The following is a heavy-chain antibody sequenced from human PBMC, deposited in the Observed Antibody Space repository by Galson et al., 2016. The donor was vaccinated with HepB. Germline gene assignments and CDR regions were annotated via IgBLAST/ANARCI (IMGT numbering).Heavy chain of an antibody. CDR1: GFIFSVYN. J-gene: IGHJ4*02. V-gene: IGHV3-48*02. CDR2: ITSSSDNM. CDR3: ARDDYFRLGY. Sequence: SLRLSCAASGFIFSVYNMNWARQAPGKGLEWIAWITSSSDNMYSADSVTGRFTISRDNAKNSLYLEMNSLRDEDTAVYYCARDDYFRLGYWGQGTLVTVSS. D-gene: IGHD3-16*01.